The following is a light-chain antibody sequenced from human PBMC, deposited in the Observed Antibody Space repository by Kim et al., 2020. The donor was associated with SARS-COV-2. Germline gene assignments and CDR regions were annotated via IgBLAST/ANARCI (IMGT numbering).Light chain of an antibody. Sequence: GQTITSSCTGTRSDVGSYNLVSWYQQHPGKDPKLMIYEVTKRPSGVSNRFSGSKSGNTASLTISGLQAEDEADFYCCSCAGSSSVVFGGGTQLTVL. CDR1: RSDVGSYNL. CDR3: CSCAGSSSVV. CDR2: EVT. J-gene: IGLJ2*01. V-gene: IGLV2-23*02.